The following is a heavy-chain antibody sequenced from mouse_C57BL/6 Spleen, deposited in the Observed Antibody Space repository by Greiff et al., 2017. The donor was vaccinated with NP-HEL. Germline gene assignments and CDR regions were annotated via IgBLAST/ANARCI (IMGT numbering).Heavy chain of an antibody. J-gene: IGHJ4*01. CDR3: ARKLEVYAMDY. CDR2: ISYDGSN. V-gene: IGHV3-6*01. D-gene: IGHD1-3*01. Sequence: EVQLVESGPGLVKPSQSLSLTCSVTGYSITSGYYWNWIRQFPGNKLEWMGYISYDGSNNYNPSLKNRISITRDTSKNQFFLKLNSVTTEDTATYYCARKLEVYAMDYWGQGTSVTVSS. CDR1: GYSITSGYY.